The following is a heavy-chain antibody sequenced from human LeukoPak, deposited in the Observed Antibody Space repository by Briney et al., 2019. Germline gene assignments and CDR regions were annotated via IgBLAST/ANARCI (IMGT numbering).Heavy chain of an antibody. J-gene: IGHJ4*02. CDR3: ASAQLRLGELADY. CDR2: ISSSGSYI. D-gene: IGHD3-16*01. Sequence: GGSLRLSCAASGFTFSTFNMHWARQAPGKGLEWVSSISSSGSYIYYVDSVKGRFTISRDNAKTSLFLQMNSLRAEDTAVYYCASAQLRLGELADYWGQGTLVTVSS. CDR1: GFTFSTFN. V-gene: IGHV3-21*01.